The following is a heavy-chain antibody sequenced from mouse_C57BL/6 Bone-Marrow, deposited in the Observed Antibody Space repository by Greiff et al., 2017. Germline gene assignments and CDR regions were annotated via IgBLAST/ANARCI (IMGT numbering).Heavy chain of an antibody. Sequence: QVQLQQPGAELVKPGASVKLSCKASGYTFTSYWMQWVKQRPGQGLEWIGEFDPSDSYTNYNQKFKGKATLTVDTSSSTAYMQLSSLTSEDSAVYYCTRPDDYYAMDYWGQGTSVTVSS. V-gene: IGHV1-50*01. CDR2: FDPSDSYT. CDR3: TRPDDYYAMDY. J-gene: IGHJ4*01. CDR1: GYTFTSYW.